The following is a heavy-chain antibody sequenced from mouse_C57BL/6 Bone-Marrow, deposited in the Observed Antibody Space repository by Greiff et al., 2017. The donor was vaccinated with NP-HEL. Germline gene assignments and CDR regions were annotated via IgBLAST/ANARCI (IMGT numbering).Heavy chain of an antibody. V-gene: IGHV14-4*01. J-gene: IGHJ3*01. CDR3: TTGSAAWCAD. Sequence: VQLQQSGAELVRPGASVKLSCTASGFNIKDYYMHWVKQRPEQGLEWIGWLDPENGDTEYASKFQGQATITADPSSNTASLQLSRLTSDDTAVYYWTTGSAAWCADWGQGTLVTVSA. D-gene: IGHD1-1*02. CDR2: LDPENGDT. CDR1: GFNIKDYY.